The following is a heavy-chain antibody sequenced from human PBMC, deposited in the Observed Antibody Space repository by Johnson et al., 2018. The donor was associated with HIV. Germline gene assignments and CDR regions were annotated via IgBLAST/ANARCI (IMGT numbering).Heavy chain of an antibody. D-gene: IGHD6-6*01. V-gene: IGHV3-15*01. J-gene: IGHJ3*02. CDR3: AREPRIAACRDAFDI. CDR2: IKSKTDGGTT. CDR1: GFTFSNAW. Sequence: VQLVESGGGLVKPGGSLRLSCAASGFTFSNAWMSWVRQAPGKGLEWVGRIKSKTDGGTTDYAAPVKGRFTISRDDSKNTLYLQMNSLRAEDTAVYYCAREPRIAACRDAFDIWGQGTMVTVSS.